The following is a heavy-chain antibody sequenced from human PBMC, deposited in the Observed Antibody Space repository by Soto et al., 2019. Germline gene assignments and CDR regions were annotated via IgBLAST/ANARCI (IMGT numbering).Heavy chain of an antibody. Sequence: PGGSLRLSCAASGFTFADYAMTWVRQAPGKGLEWVSAISGSGGSTYYADSVKGRFTISRDNSKNTLYLQMNSLRAEDTAVYYCAKGSPVVAAVDWFDPWGQGTLVTVSS. CDR1: GFTFADYA. D-gene: IGHD2-15*01. CDR3: AKGSPVVAAVDWFDP. J-gene: IGHJ5*02. V-gene: IGHV3-23*01. CDR2: ISGSGGST.